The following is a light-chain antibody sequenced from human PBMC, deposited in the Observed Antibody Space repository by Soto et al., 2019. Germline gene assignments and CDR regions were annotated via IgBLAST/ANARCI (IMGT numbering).Light chain of an antibody. J-gene: IGLJ1*01. V-gene: IGLV2-14*03. Sequence: QSALTQPASVSGSPGQSITISCTGSNSDVGGYNTVSWFQQHPGEAPKLMIYDVNNRPSGVSHRFSGSKSANTASLTISGLQAEDEADYYCSSYTTSSTPVYVFGTGTKVTVL. CDR3: SSYTTSSTPVYV. CDR2: DVN. CDR1: NSDVGGYNT.